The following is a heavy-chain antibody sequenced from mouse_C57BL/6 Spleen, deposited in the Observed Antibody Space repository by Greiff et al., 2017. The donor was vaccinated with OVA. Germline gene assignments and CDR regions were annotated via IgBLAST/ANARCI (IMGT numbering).Heavy chain of an antibody. CDR1: GFTFSSYA. D-gene: IGHD2-4*01. CDR3: ARRGYDYLFDY. Sequence: DVMLVESGGGLVKPGGSLKLSCAASGFTFSSYAMSWVRQTPEKRLEWVATISDGGSYTYYPDNVKGRFTISRDNAKNNLYLQMSHLKSEDTAMYYCARRGYDYLFDYWGQGTTLTVSS. J-gene: IGHJ2*01. CDR2: ISDGGSYT. V-gene: IGHV5-4*03.